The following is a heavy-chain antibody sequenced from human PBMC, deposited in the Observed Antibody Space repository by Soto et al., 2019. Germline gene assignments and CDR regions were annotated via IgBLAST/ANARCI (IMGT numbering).Heavy chain of an antibody. Sequence: PSETLSLTCAVYGGSFSGYYWSWIRQPPGKGLEWIGEINHSGSTNYNPSLKSRVTISVDTSKNQFSLKLSSVTAADTAVYYCARGHPLKMEIRYVRSTTFDYWGQGTLVTVSS. V-gene: IGHV4-34*01. CDR3: ARGHPLKMEIRYVRSTTFDY. CDR1: GGSFSGYY. D-gene: IGHD1-7*01. CDR2: INHSGST. J-gene: IGHJ4*02.